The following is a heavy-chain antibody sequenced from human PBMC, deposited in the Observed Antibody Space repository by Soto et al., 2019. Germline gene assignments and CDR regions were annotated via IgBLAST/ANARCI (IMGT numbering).Heavy chain of an antibody. Sequence: KPSETLSLTCAVYGGSFSGYYRSWIRQPPGKGLEWIGEINHSGSTNYNPSLKSRVTISVDTSKNQFSLKLSSVTAADTAVYYCARGVMYSSSWYWFDPWGQGTLVTVS. D-gene: IGHD6-13*01. CDR1: GGSFSGYY. V-gene: IGHV4-34*01. CDR3: ARGVMYSSSWYWFDP. J-gene: IGHJ5*02. CDR2: INHSGST.